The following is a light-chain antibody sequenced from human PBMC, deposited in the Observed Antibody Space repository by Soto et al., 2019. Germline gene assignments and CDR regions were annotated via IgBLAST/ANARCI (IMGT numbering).Light chain of an antibody. CDR1: QSISSW. Sequence: DILLTQSPSTLSASVGDRVTISCRASQSISSWLAWYQQKPGKAPKLLIYDASSLESGVPSRFSGSGSGTEFTLTISSLQPDDFATYYCQQYDGYFPTFGQGTKVDIK. V-gene: IGKV1-5*01. J-gene: IGKJ1*01. CDR3: QQYDGYFPT. CDR2: DAS.